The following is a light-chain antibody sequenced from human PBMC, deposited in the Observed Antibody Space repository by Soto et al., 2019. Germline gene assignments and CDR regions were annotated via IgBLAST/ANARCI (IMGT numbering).Light chain of an antibody. Sequence: VVSQSTVSLPVTPGEPASISCRSSQSLLHSNGYNYLAWFLQKAGQSPQLLIYLASSRASGVPDRFSGSGSGTDFTLEISSVEAEDVGIYYCMQLLHPPLTFGGGTKVDIK. J-gene: IGKJ4*01. CDR2: LAS. V-gene: IGKV2-28*01. CDR1: QSLLHSNGYNY. CDR3: MQLLHPPLT.